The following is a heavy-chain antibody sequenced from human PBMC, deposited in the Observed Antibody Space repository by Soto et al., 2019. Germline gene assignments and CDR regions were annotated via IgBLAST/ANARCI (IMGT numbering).Heavy chain of an antibody. J-gene: IGHJ4*02. CDR1: GDTISTGGYT. Sequence: SETLSLTCDVSGDTISTGGYTWAWIRQPPGKALEWIGHTYHSGNPYYNPSLKSRVAISVDTSKNQFSLKLSSVTAADTAVYYCARSTDSSGWRFDYWGQGTQVTVSS. V-gene: IGHV4-30-2*02. CDR3: ARSTDSSGWRFDY. D-gene: IGHD6-19*01. CDR2: TYHSGNP.